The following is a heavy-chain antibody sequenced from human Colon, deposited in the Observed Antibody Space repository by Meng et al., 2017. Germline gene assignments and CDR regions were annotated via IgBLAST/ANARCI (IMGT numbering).Heavy chain of an antibody. CDR1: GGFSRSSQW. J-gene: IGHJ4*02. CDR2: IYLGGSP. CDR3: ARHGGWHFDY. V-gene: IGHV4-4*02. Sequence: QGKWQESGPGLVEPSGTLSLTCEVSGGFSRSSQWWIWVRQPPGKGLEWIGKIYLGGSPAYSPSLESRITMSVDKSNNQFSLRLRSVTAADTAVYYCARHGGWHFDYWGQGTLVTVSS. D-gene: IGHD6-19*01.